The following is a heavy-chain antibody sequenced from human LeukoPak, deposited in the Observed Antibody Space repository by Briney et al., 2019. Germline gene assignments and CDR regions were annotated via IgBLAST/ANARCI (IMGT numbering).Heavy chain of an antibody. V-gene: IGHV4-34*01. Sequence: SETLSLTCAVYGGSFSGYYWSWIRQPPGKGLEWIGEINHSGSTNYNPSLKSRVTISVDTSKNQFSLKLSSVTAADTAVYYCARDYRGSYYFLNYWGQGTLVTVSS. D-gene: IGHD1-26*01. CDR2: INHSGST. CDR3: ARDYRGSYYFLNY. CDR1: GGSFSGYY. J-gene: IGHJ4*02.